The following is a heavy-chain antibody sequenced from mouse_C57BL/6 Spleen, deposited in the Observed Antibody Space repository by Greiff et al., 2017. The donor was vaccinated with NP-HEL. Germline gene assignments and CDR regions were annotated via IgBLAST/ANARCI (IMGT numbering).Heavy chain of an antibody. CDR2: INPSTGGT. Sequence: EVKLMESGPELVKPGASVKISCKASGYSFTGYYMNWVKQSPEKSLEWIGEINPSTGGTTYNQKFKAKATLTVDKSSSTAYMQLKSLTSEDSAVYYCARREDYGYEDSFDYWGQGTTLTVSS. V-gene: IGHV1-42*01. J-gene: IGHJ2*01. D-gene: IGHD2-2*01. CDR1: GYSFTGYY. CDR3: ARREDYGYEDSFDY.